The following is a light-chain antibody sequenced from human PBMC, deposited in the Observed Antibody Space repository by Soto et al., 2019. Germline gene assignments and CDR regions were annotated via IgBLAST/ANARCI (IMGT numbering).Light chain of an antibody. Sequence: EIVMTQSPATLSVSLGERATLSCRASQSVSNKLAWYQQKPGQAPRLLIYGASSRATGIPDRFSGSGSGTDFTLTISRLEPEDFAVYYCQQYGSSPWTFGQGTKVEIK. CDR1: QSVSNK. J-gene: IGKJ1*01. CDR3: QQYGSSPWT. V-gene: IGKV3-20*01. CDR2: GAS.